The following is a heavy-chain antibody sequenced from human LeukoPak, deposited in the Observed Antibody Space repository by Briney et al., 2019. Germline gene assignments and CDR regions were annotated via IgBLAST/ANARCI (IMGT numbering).Heavy chain of an antibody. D-gene: IGHD6-13*01. CDR1: GYTFTGHY. Sequence: GASVKVSCEASGYTFTGHYMHWVRQAPGQGLEWMGWINPDSGGTDYAQKFQGRVTMTRDTSITTAYMELSRLTSDDTAVYFCARDPRIKAAGDDNWFDPWGQGTLVSVSS. CDR2: INPDSGGT. J-gene: IGHJ5*02. V-gene: IGHV1-2*02. CDR3: ARDPRIKAAGDDNWFDP.